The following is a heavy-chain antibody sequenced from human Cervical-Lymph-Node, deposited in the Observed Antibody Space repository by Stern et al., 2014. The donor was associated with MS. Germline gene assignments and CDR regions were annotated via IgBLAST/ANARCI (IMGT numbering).Heavy chain of an antibody. D-gene: IGHD2-21*02. V-gene: IGHV3-23*04. CDR1: GFTFSSYA. J-gene: IGHJ4*02. CDR2: ISGSGGST. Sequence: VQLVQSGGGLVQPGGSLRLSCAASGFTFSSYAMSWVRQAPGKGLEWVSAISGSGGSTYYADSVKGRFTISRDNSKNTLYLQMNSLRAEDTAVYYCAKDLPHIVVVTALPLLDYWGQGTLVTVSS. CDR3: AKDLPHIVVVTALPLLDY.